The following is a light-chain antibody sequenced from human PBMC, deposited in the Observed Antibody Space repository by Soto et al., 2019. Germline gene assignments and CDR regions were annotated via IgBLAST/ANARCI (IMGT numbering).Light chain of an antibody. CDR1: KLGDKY. J-gene: IGLJ2*01. CDR2: QDN. V-gene: IGLV3-1*01. CDR3: QAWDSSTVI. Sequence: SYELTQPPSVSVSPGQTASITCSGDKLGDKYASWYQQKPGQSPVVVIYQDNHRPSGIPERFSGPNSGNTATLTISGTQAMDEADYYCQAWDSSTVIFGGGTKLTVL.